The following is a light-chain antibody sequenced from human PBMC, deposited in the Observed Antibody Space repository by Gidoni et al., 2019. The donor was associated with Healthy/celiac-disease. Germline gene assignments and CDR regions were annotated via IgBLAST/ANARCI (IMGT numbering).Light chain of an antibody. V-gene: IGKV3-20*01. CDR2: GAS. J-gene: IGKJ1*01. CDR1: QSVSSSY. CDR3: QQYGSSPQT. Sequence: DIVLTQSPGTLSLSPGERATLSCRASQSVSSSYLAWYQQKPGQAPRLLIYGASSRATGIPDRFSGSGSGTDLTLTISRLEPEDFAVYYCQQYGSSPQTFGQGTKVEIK.